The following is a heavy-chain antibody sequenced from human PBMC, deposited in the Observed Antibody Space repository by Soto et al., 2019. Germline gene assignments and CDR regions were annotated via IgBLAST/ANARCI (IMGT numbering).Heavy chain of an antibody. Sequence: HPGGSLRLSCAASGFSFSNYGMHWVRQAPGKGLEWVSGLSGSGTSTYYADSVKGRFTISRDNSRDTLFLQMNSLTADDTAVYYCAKATTNGGWFNPFDSWGQGALVTVSS. CDR3: AKATTNGGWFNPFDS. J-gene: IGHJ4*02. V-gene: IGHV3-23*01. CDR2: LSGSGTST. CDR1: GFSFSNYG. D-gene: IGHD6-19*01.